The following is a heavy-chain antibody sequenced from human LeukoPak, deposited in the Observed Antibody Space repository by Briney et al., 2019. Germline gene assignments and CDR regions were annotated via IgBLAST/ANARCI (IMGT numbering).Heavy chain of an antibody. CDR3: ARVPGYSGYDY. D-gene: IGHD5-12*01. V-gene: IGHV1-2*02. Sequence: ASVKVSCKASVYTFTGYYMHWVRQAPGQGLEWMGWINPNSGGTNYAQKFQGRVTMTRDTSISTAYMELSRPRSDDTAVYYCARVPGYSGYDYWGQGTLVTVTS. J-gene: IGHJ4*02. CDR2: INPNSGGT. CDR1: VYTFTGYY.